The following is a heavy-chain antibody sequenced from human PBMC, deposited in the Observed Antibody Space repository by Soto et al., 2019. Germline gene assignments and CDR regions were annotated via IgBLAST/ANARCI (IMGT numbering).Heavy chain of an antibody. D-gene: IGHD3-22*01. CDR3: TTDSYSTIIVVRFDY. CDR1: GFTFSSYA. V-gene: IGHV3-15*01. J-gene: IGHJ4*02. Sequence: GGSLRLSCAASGFTFSSYAMSWVRQAPGKGLEWVGRIKSKADSGKEDFAAPVKGRFAISRDDSKNTVYLQMNSLKTEDTAVYYCTTDSYSTIIVVRFDYWGQGTLVTVSS. CDR2: IKSKADSGKE.